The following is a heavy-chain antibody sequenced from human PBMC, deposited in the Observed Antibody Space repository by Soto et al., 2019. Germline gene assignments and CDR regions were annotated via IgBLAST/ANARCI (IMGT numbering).Heavy chain of an antibody. Sequence: EVQLVESGGGLVQPGGSLRLSCAASGFTFSSYSMNWVRQAPGKGLEWVSYISSSSSTIYYADSVKGRFTISRDNAKNSLYLQMNSLRDEDTAVYYCARSHPMNDSSGPFRGFDYWGQGTLVTVSS. V-gene: IGHV3-48*02. J-gene: IGHJ4*02. CDR1: GFTFSSYS. CDR3: ARSHPMNDSSGPFRGFDY. CDR2: ISSSSSTI. D-gene: IGHD3-22*01.